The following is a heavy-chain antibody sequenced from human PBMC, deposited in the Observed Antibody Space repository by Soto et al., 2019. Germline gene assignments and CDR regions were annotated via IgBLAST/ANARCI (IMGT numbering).Heavy chain of an antibody. CDR1: GFTFSSYA. CDR3: ASQVRDVGAFDI. D-gene: IGHD3-10*01. J-gene: IGHJ3*02. CDR2: ISYDGSNK. V-gene: IGHV3-30-3*01. Sequence: QVQLVESGGGVVQPGRSLRLSCAASGFTFSSYAMHWVRQAPGKGLEWVAVISYDGSNKYYADSVKGRFTISRDNSKNPLYLHMYSLRAEDTAVYYCASQVRDVGAFDIWGQGTMVTVSS.